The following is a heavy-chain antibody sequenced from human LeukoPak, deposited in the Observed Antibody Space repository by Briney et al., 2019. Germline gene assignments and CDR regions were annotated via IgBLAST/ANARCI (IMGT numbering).Heavy chain of an antibody. CDR3: AREGDPYRPLDY. Sequence: SETLSLTCGVSGGSITSTNYWTWVRQPPGKVLEWIGEVNLQGSTKYTPSLMGRVAISVDMSENHIYLQLNSVTAADTAVYYCAREGDPYRPLDYSGQGTLVTVSS. V-gene: IGHV4-4*02. CDR1: GGSITSTNY. CDR2: VNLQGST. J-gene: IGHJ4*02.